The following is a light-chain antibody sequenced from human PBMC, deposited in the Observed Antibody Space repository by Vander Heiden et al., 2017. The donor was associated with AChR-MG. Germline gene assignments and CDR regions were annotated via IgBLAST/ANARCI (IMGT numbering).Light chain of an antibody. V-gene: IGLV1-47*01. CDR1: SSNIGSNY. CDR2: RNK. CDR3: AAWDDSLSGVV. Sequence: SVLTQPPSASGTPGQSVPLSCSGSSSNIGSNYVYWYQQLPGTAPKLLIYRNKQRPSGVPDRFSGSKSGTSASLAISGLRSEDEGDYYCAAWDDSLSGVVFGGGTKLTVL. J-gene: IGLJ2*01.